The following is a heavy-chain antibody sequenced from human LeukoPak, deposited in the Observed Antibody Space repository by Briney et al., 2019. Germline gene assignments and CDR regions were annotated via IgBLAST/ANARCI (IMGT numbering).Heavy chain of an antibody. D-gene: IGHD6-19*01. V-gene: IGHV3-30*18. CDR3: AKIPYSSGWSFFDF. J-gene: IGHJ4*02. Sequence: GRSLRLSCAASGFTFSSYGMHWVRQAPGKGLEWVAVISYDGSNKYYADSVKGRFTISRDNSKNTLYLQMNSLRTEDTAVYYCAKIPYSSGWSFFDFWGRGTLVTVSS. CDR2: ISYDGSNK. CDR1: GFTFSSYG.